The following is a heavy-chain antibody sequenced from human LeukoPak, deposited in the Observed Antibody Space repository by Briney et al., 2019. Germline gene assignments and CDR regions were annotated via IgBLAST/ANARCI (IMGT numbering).Heavy chain of an antibody. CDR2: IIPIFGTA. V-gene: IGHV1-69*01. Sequence: SVKVSCKASGGTFSSYAISWVRQAPGQGLEWMGGIIPIFGTANYAQKFQGRVTITADESTSTAYMELSSLRSEDTAVYYCARDRSLRELWLRNWFYPWGQGTLVTVSS. D-gene: IGHD5-18*01. J-gene: IGHJ5*02. CDR1: GGTFSSYA. CDR3: ARDRSLRELWLRNWFYP.